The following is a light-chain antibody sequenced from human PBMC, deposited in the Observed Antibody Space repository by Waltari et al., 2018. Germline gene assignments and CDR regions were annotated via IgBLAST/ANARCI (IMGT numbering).Light chain of an antibody. CDR3: CSYAGSSTPWV. J-gene: IGLJ3*02. CDR2: EGS. Sequence: QSVLTQPASVSGSPGQSITISCTGSRSDVGNYNFVSWYQQHPDEAPKLVIYEGSKRPSGISIRFSGSKSGNTASLTISRLQAEDEAVYFCCSYAGSSTPWVF. CDR1: RSDVGNYNF. V-gene: IGLV2-23*01.